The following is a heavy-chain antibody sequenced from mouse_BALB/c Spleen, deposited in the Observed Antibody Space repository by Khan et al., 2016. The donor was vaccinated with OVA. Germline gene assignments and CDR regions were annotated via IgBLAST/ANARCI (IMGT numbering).Heavy chain of an antibody. V-gene: IGHV5-6*01. CDR2: LSSGGDYT. Sequence: EVMLVESGGDLVKPGGSLKLSCAASGFTFSSYSMSWVRQTPDKRLEWVATLSSGGDYTYYPDSVKGRFTISRDNAKNTLYLQMSRRKSEDTAMYYCASHLTGSFAYWGQGTLVTVSA. CDR1: GFTFSSYS. J-gene: IGHJ3*01. D-gene: IGHD4-1*01. CDR3: ASHLTGSFAY.